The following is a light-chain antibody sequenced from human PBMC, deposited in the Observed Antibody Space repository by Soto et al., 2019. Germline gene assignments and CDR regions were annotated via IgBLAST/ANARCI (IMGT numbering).Light chain of an antibody. V-gene: IGKV1-39*01. Sequence: DIQMTQSPSSLSASVGDRVTITCRASQSISSYLNWYQQKPGKAPNLLIYAASSLQSGVPSKFSGSGSGTDFTLTISRLEPEDFAVYYCQQYGSSSLFGQGTRLEIK. CDR2: AAS. CDR1: QSISSY. J-gene: IGKJ5*01. CDR3: QQYGSSSL.